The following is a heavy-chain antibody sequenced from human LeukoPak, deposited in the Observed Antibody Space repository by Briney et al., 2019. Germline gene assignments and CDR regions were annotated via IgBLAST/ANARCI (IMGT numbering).Heavy chain of an antibody. V-gene: IGHV3-23*01. CDR2: ITDSGRKT. CDR3: AKITKATTPNY. Sequence: GGSLLLSCAASGLTFSNYAMNWVRQASGGGLEWGSGITDSGRKTYYADSVKGRFSISRDNSKNTVYLQMSDLRAEDTAVYYCAKITKATTPNYWGQGTLVTVSS. D-gene: IGHD4-17*01. J-gene: IGHJ4*02. CDR1: GLTFSNYA.